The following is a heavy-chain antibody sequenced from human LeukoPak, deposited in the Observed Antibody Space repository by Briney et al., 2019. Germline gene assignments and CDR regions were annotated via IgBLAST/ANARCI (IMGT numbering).Heavy chain of an antibody. CDR3: AKGSNGYSNFDY. CDR2: ISGSGGST. J-gene: IGHJ4*02. Sequence: PGGSLRLSCAASRFTFSSYGMSWVRQAPGKGLEWVSSISGSGGSTYYADSVKGRFTISRDNSKNTLYLQMNSLRDEDTAVYYCAKGSNGYSNFDYWGQGTLVTVSS. V-gene: IGHV3-23*01. CDR1: RFTFSSYG. D-gene: IGHD5-24*01.